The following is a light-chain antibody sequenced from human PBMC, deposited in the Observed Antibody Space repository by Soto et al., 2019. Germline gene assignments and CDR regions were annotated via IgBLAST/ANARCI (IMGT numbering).Light chain of an antibody. CDR2: GTS. V-gene: IGKV3-20*01. CDR3: QQYGGSPWT. J-gene: IGKJ1*01. Sequence: EIVLTQSPGTLSLSPGERATLSCRASQRISISYLAWYQQRPGQAPSLLIYGTSSRATGIPDRSSGSGSGTDFTLTISRLEPEDFAVYYCQQYGGSPWTVGQGTKGDIK. CDR1: QRISISY.